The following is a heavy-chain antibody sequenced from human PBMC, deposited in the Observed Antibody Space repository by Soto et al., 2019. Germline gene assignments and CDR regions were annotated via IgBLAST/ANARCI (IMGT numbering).Heavy chain of an antibody. CDR2: IVSSGAM. D-gene: IGHD2-21*02. Sequence: PSNILSHTCSVSGASVRMSRCYCGWVRQTAGKWLEWIGSIVSSGAMDPNPSLRSRIEISLESSKNKSPVDLFYVTAAETSVYYCASQETASGSNYLSPFGHWGQGILVTVYS. V-gene: IGHV4-39*01. J-gene: IGHJ4*02. CDR1: GASVRMSRCY. CDR3: ASQETASGSNYLSPFGH.